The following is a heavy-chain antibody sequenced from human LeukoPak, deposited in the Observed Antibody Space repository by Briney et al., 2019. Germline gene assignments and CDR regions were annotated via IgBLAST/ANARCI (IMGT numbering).Heavy chain of an antibody. D-gene: IGHD3-16*02. CDR1: GGSISSYY. CDR3: ARYIWGIYPTFEDY. CDR2: IYYSGST. Sequence: SETLSLTCTVSGGSISSYYWSWIRQPPGKGLEWIGYIYYSGSTNYNPSLKSRVTISVDTSKNQFSLKLSSVTAADTAVYSCARYIWGIYPTFEDYWGQGTLVTVSS. V-gene: IGHV4-59*01. J-gene: IGHJ4*02.